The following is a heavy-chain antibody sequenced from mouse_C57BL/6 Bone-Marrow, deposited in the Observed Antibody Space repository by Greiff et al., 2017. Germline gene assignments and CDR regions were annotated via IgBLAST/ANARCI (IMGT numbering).Heavy chain of an antibody. CDR3: ARAYGSSYGGYFDV. J-gene: IGHJ1*03. CDR1: GYTFTSYG. CDR2: IYPRSGNT. D-gene: IGHD1-1*01. Sequence: VKLQQSGAELARPGASVKLSCKASGYTFTSYGISWVKQRTGQGLEWIGEIYPRSGNTYYNEKFKGKATLTADKSSSTAYMELRSLTSEDSAVYFCARAYGSSYGGYFDVWGTGTTVTVSS. V-gene: IGHV1-81*01.